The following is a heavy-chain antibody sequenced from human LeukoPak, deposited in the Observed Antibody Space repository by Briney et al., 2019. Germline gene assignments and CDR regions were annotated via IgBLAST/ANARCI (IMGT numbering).Heavy chain of an antibody. V-gene: IGHV3-7*01. Sequence: PGGSLRLSCAASGFTFSRYWMNWVRQAPGKGLEWVANINQDGSEKYYVDSVKGRFTISRDNGKNSLYLQLNSLRAEDTAVYYCAREGRGEYFDYWGQGTLVTVSS. J-gene: IGHJ4*02. CDR2: INQDGSEK. D-gene: IGHD3-10*01. CDR3: AREGRGEYFDY. CDR1: GFTFSRYW.